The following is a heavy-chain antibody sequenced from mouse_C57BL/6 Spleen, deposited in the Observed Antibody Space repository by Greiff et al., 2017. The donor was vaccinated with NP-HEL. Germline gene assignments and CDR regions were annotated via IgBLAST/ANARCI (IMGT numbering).Heavy chain of an antibody. J-gene: IGHJ1*03. V-gene: IGHV5-17*01. D-gene: IGHD2-4*01. CDR2: ISSGSSTI. CDR1: GFTFSDYG. CDR3: ARGAIYYDYDEGYWYFDV. Sequence: EVKVEESGGGLVKPGGSLKLSCAASGFTFSDYGMHWVRQAPEKGLEWVAYISSGSSTIYYAETVKGRFTISRDNAKNTLFLQMTSLRSEDTAMYYCARGAIYYDYDEGYWYFDVWGTGTTVTVSS.